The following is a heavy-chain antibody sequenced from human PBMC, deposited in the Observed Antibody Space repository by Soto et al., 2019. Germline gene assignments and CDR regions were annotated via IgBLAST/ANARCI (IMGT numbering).Heavy chain of an antibody. D-gene: IGHD3-22*01. Sequence: PSETLSLTCAVYGGSFSGYYWSWIRQPPGKGLEWIGEINHSGSTNYNPSLKSRVTISVDTSKNQFSLKLSSVTAADTAVYYCAKGNDYYDSSGRRLYFDYWGQGTLVTVSS. V-gene: IGHV4-34*01. CDR2: INHSGST. CDR1: GGSFSGYY. J-gene: IGHJ4*02. CDR3: AKGNDYYDSSGRRLYFDY.